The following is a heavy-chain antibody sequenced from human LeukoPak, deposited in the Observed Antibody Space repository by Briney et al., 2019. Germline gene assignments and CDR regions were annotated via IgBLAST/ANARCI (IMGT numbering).Heavy chain of an antibody. J-gene: IGHJ4*02. CDR1: GYSFTAFY. D-gene: IGHD3-10*01. Sequence: ASVKVSCKASGYSFTAFYVHWVRQAPGQGLEWMGWIHPRSGETNYAYKFRGRVTMTRDTSISTTYMDLGSLGSDDTAVYYCARDGEYGTGSYYRGCFDYWGQGTLVTVSS. CDR2: IHPRSGET. V-gene: IGHV1-2*02. CDR3: ARDGEYGTGSYYRGCFDY.